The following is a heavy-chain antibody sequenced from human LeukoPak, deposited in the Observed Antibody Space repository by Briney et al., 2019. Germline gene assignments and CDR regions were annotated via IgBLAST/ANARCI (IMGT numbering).Heavy chain of an antibody. CDR1: GYTFTSYV. Sequence: ASVKVSCKASGYTFTSYVIHWVRQAPGQRLEWMGWINAGNGNTKYSQEFQDRVTITRDTSASTAYMELSSLRSEDMAVYYCARDPYDFWSGYYPKYFDYWGQGTLVTVSS. CDR2: INAGNGNT. V-gene: IGHV1-3*03. CDR3: ARDPYDFWSGYYPKYFDY. D-gene: IGHD3-3*01. J-gene: IGHJ4*02.